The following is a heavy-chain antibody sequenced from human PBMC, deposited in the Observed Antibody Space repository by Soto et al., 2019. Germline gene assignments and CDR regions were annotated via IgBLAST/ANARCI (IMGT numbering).Heavy chain of an antibody. J-gene: IGHJ5*02. Sequence: GASVKVSCKASGGTFSSYAISWVRQAPGQGLEWMGGIIPIFGTANYAQKFQGRVTITADESTSTAYMELSSLRSEDTAVYYCARVRSCSSTSCPWGFDPWGQGTLVTVAS. D-gene: IGHD2-2*01. CDR2: IIPIFGTA. V-gene: IGHV1-69*13. CDR1: GGTFSSYA. CDR3: ARVRSCSSTSCPWGFDP.